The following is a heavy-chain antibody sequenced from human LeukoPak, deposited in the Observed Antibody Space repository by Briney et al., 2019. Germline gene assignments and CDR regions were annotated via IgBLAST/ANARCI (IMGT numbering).Heavy chain of an antibody. J-gene: IGHJ4*02. CDR2: IYYSGST. CDR1: GGSISSSSYY. D-gene: IGHD3-10*01. CDR3: ARQSKQILLFGEF. Sequence: SETLSLTCTVSGGSISSSSYYWGWISQTPGKGLEWIRSIYYSGSTYYNPSLKSRVTISVDTSKNQFSLKLSSVTAADTAVYYCARQSKQILLFGEFWGQGTLVTVSS. V-gene: IGHV4-39*01.